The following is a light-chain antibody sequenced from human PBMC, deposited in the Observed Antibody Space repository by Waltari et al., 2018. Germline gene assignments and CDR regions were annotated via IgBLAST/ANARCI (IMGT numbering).Light chain of an antibody. CDR2: EGS. V-gene: IGLV2-23*01. CDR1: SSDVGSYNL. Sequence: QSALTQPAPVSGSPGQSITLPCTGTSSDVGSYNLVSWYQQYPGKAPKVMIYEGSKRPSGVSNRFSGSKSGNTASLTISGLQAEDEADYYCCSYAGSSTWVFGGGTKLTVL. CDR3: CSYAGSSTWV. J-gene: IGLJ3*02.